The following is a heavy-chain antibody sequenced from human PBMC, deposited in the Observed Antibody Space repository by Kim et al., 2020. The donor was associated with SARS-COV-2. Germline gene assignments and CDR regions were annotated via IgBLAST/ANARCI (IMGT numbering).Heavy chain of an antibody. D-gene: IGHD1-26*01. CDR2: ISGSGGST. CDR1: GFTFSSYA. J-gene: IGHJ4*02. V-gene: IGHV3-23*01. Sequence: GGSLRLSCAASGFTFSSYAMSWVRQAPGKGLEWVSAISGSGGSTYYADSVKGRFTISRDNSKNTLYLQMNSLRAEDTAVYYCAKDTTLGWELEGFDYWGQGTLVTVSS. CDR3: AKDTTLGWELEGFDY.